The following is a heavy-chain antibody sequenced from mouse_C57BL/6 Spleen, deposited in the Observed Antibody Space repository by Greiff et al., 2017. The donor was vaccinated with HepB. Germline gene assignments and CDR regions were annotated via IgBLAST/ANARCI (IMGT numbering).Heavy chain of an antibody. CDR3: ARWGDGSSLYAMDY. J-gene: IGHJ4*01. CDR1: GYAFSSSW. CDR2: IYPGDGDT. V-gene: IGHV1-82*01. Sequence: VQLQESGPELVKPGASVKISCKASGYAFSSSWMNWVKQRPGKGLEWIGRIYPGDGDTNYNGKFKGKATLTADKSSSTAYMQLSSLTSEDSAVYFCARWGDGSSLYAMDYWGQGTSVTVSS. D-gene: IGHD1-1*01.